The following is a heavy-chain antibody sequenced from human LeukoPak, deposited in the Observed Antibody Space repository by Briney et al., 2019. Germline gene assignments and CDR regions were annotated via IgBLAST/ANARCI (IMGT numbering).Heavy chain of an antibody. Sequence: SETLSLTCAVSGGSFSSSNWWSWVRQPPGKGLEWIGEIYHSGSTNYNPFLKSRVTISVDKSKNQFSLKLSSVTAADTAVYYCARAPIVVELNAFDIWGQGTMVTVSS. CDR2: IYHSGST. D-gene: IGHD2-21*01. J-gene: IGHJ3*02. CDR3: ARAPIVVELNAFDI. CDR1: GGSFSSSNW. V-gene: IGHV4-4*02.